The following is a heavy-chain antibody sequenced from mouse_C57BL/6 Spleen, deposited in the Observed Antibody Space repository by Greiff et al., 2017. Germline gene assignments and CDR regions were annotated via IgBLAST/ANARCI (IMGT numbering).Heavy chain of an antibody. J-gene: IGHJ2*01. CDR1: GFTFTSYW. CDR3: ARWWYGHYCDY. CDR2: IDPNSGGT. Sequence: QVQRKQPGAELVKPGASVKLSCKASGFTFTSYWMHWVKQRPGRGLEWIGRIDPNSGGTTYNEKFKSKVTLTVDKPSNTAYMQLSSLTSEDSAVYYCARWWYGHYCDYWGQGTTLTVAS. V-gene: IGHV1-72*01. D-gene: IGHD1-1*02.